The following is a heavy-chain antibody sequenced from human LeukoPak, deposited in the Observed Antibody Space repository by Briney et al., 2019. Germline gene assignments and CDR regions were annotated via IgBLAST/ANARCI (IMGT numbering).Heavy chain of an antibody. CDR1: GYTFTSYY. CDR3: ARGALWFGELTTYYMDV. V-gene: IGHV1-46*01. CDR2: INPSGGST. Sequence: ASVKVSCKASGYTFTSYYMHWVRQAPGQGLEWMGIINPSGGSTSYAQKFQGRVTMTRDTSTSTVYMELSRLRSDDTAVYYCARGALWFGELTTYYMDVWGKGTTVTISS. J-gene: IGHJ6*03. D-gene: IGHD3-10*01.